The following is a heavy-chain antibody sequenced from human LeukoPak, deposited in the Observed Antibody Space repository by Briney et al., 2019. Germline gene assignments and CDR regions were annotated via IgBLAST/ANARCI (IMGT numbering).Heavy chain of an antibody. CDR1: GGSFSAYY. CDR2: INHSGST. V-gene: IGHV4-34*01. D-gene: IGHD3-16*02. J-gene: IGHJ4*02. Sequence: SETLSLTCAVYGGSFSAYYWSWIRQPPGKGLEWIGEINHSGSTNYNPSLKSRVTISVDTSKNQFSLKLSSVTAADTAVYYCARAGPGGVWGSYRYPDYWGQGALVTVSS. CDR3: ARAGPGGVWGSYRYPDY.